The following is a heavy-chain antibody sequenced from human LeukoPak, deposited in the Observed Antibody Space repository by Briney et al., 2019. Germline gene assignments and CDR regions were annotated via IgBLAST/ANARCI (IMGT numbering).Heavy chain of an antibody. V-gene: IGHV1-18*01. CDR3: ARGRGIYYYFDS. D-gene: IGHD1-26*01. J-gene: IGHJ4*02. Sequence: GASVKVSCKASGYTFTNYGITWVRQAPGQGLEWMGWISAHNGNTNYAQNLQDRVTMAIDTSTTTAYVELRNLRSDDTAVYYCARGRGIYYYFDSWGQGALVTVSS. CDR1: GYTFTNYG. CDR2: ISAHNGNT.